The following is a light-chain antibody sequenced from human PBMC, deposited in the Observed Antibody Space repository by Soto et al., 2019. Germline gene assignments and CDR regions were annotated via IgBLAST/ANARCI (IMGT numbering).Light chain of an antibody. CDR2: GAF. V-gene: IGKV3-20*01. CDR1: QSLSTSC. J-gene: IGKJ1*01. Sequence: EIMFTQSPCALSLSPGERATLNCRASQSLSTSCLAWYRQQPREAPRLLIYGAFTSATGIPDRFSGGGSGTDFTLTITRLEPEDFAVYYCQYYGNSPVTFGQGTKVDIK. CDR3: QYYGNSPVT.